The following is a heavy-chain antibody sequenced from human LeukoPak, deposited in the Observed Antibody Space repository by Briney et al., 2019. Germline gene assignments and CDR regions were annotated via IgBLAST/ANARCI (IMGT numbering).Heavy chain of an antibody. D-gene: IGHD4-17*01. CDR1: GGPISSYY. CDR3: ARDNDGEDYGNAFDI. J-gene: IGHJ3*02. V-gene: IGHV4-4*07. Sequence: SETLSLTCTVSGGPISSYYWNWIRQPPGKGLEWIGRIYTSGGTNYNPSLKSRVTMSVDTYKHEPSLQLTYMTAADTAVYYCARDNDGEDYGNAFDIWGHGTMVTVSS. CDR2: IYTSGGT.